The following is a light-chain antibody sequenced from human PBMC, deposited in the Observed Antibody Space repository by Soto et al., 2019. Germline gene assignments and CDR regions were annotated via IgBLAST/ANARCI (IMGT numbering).Light chain of an antibody. CDR2: RAS. J-gene: IGKJ4*01. CDR1: QSIASN. Sequence: IVMTQSPATLSVSPGDRATLSCRASQSIASNLAWYQQKPGQAPRLLIYRASIRATDLPARFSGSGSATEFTLTISSLQSEDFAVYYCQQHNSWPLAFGGGTKVDIK. V-gene: IGKV3-15*01. CDR3: QQHNSWPLA.